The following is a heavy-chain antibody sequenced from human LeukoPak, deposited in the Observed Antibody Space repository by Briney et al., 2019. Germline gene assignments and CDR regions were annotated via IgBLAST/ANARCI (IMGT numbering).Heavy chain of an antibody. CDR1: GFTLSSYG. CDR2: IWYDGSNK. D-gene: IGHD4-11*01. Sequence: PGGSLRLSCAASGFTLSSYGMHWVRQAPGKGLEWVAVIWYDGSNKYYADSVKGRFTISRDNSKNTLYLQMNSLRAEDTAVYYCARGYGNPGYFDYWGQGTLVTVSS. J-gene: IGHJ4*02. CDR3: ARGYGNPGYFDY. V-gene: IGHV3-33*01.